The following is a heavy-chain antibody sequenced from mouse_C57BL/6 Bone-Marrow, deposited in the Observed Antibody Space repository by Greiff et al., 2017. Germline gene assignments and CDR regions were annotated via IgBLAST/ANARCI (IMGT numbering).Heavy chain of an antibody. V-gene: IGHV1-64*01. CDR1: GYTFTSYW. J-gene: IGHJ3*01. D-gene: IGHD4-1*01. Sequence: VQLQQPGAELVKPGASVKLSCKASGYTFTSYWMHWVKQRPGQGLEWIGMIHPNSGSTNYNEKFKSKATLTVDKSSSTAYMQLSSLTSEDSAVYYGARERSGAWFAYWGLGTLVTVSA. CDR3: ARERSGAWFAY. CDR2: IHPNSGST.